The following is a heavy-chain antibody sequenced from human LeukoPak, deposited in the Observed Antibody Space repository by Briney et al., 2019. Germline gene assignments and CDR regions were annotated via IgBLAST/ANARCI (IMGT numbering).Heavy chain of an antibody. D-gene: IGHD6-13*01. J-gene: IGHJ6*02. Sequence: ASVKVSCKVSGYTLTELSMHWVRQGPGKGLEWMGGFDPEDGETIYAQKFQGRVTMTEDTSTDTAYMELSSLRSEDTAVYYCATGPIASYSSSWYGMDVWGQGTTVTVSS. CDR3: ATGPIASYSSSWYGMDV. CDR2: FDPEDGET. V-gene: IGHV1-24*01. CDR1: GYTLTELS.